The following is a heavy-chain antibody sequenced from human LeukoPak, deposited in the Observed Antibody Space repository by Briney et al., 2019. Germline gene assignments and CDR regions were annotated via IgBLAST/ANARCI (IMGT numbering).Heavy chain of an antibody. D-gene: IGHD2-15*01. V-gene: IGHV4-59*01. J-gene: IGHJ4*02. Sequence: PSETLSPTCTVSGGSISSYYWSWIRQPPGKGLEWIGYIYYSGSTNYNPPLKSRVTISVDTSKNQFSLKLSSVTAADTAVYYCARYVVATKTYFDYWGQGTLVAVSS. CDR2: IYYSGST. CDR3: ARYVVATKTYFDY. CDR1: GGSISSYY.